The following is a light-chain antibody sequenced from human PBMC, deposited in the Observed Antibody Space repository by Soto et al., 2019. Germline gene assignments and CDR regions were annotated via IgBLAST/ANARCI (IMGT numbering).Light chain of an antibody. CDR1: TSDVGAYNY. Sequence: QSALTQPASVSGSPGQSITIPCTGSTSDVGAYNYVSWYKHHPGQAPQLMIYEVSNRPSGVSNRFSGSKSGNTASLTISGLQADDEGDYYCSSKTSSSSPFVFGTGTKVTVL. V-gene: IGLV2-14*01. CDR2: EVS. CDR3: SSKTSSSSPFV. J-gene: IGLJ1*01.